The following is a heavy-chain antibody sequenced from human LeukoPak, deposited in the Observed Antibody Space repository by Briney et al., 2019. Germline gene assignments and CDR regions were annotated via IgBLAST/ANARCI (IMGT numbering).Heavy chain of an antibody. CDR3: VWGDVGFDP. J-gene: IGHJ5*02. V-gene: IGHV3-13*01. CDR1: GFTFSTYD. D-gene: IGHD2-21*01. CDR2: IGKAGDT. Sequence: GGSLRLSCTASGFTFSTYDMHWVRQPTGEGLEWVAGIGKAGDTYYLGSVKGRFTISRENDKNSLYLQMNSLRVGDTALYYCVWGDVGFDPWGQGTLVTVSS.